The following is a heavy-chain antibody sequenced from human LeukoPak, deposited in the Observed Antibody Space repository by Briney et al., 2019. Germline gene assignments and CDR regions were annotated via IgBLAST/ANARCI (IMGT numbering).Heavy chain of an antibody. V-gene: IGHV5-51*01. D-gene: IGHD6-13*01. Sequence: GESLKISCRGSGYSFTSYWIGWVRQMPGKGLEWMGIIYPGDSNTRYRPSFQGQVTISADKSITTAFLQWSSLKASDTAMYYCARNGIAVTGIDSWGQGTLVTVSS. CDR1: GYSFTSYW. J-gene: IGHJ4*02. CDR2: IYPGDSNT. CDR3: ARNGIAVTGIDS.